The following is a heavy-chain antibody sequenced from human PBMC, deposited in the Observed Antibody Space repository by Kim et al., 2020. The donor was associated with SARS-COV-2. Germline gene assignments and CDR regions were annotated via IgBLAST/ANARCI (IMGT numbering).Heavy chain of an antibody. CDR1: GFTFSSYA. CDR2: ISGSGGST. J-gene: IGHJ6*02. V-gene: IGHV3-23*01. D-gene: IGHD3-9*01. Sequence: GGSLRLSCAASGFTFSSYAMSWVRQAPGKGLEWVSAISGSGGSTYYADSVKGRFTISRDNSKNTLYLQMNSLRAEDTAVYYCAKDQGGGNFDWLLTSDYGMDVWGQGTTVTVSS. CDR3: AKDQGGGNFDWLLTSDYGMDV.